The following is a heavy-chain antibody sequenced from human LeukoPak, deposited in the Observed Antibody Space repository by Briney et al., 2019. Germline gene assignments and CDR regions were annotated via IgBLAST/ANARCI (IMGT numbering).Heavy chain of an antibody. CDR2: ISWNSGSI. J-gene: IGHJ4*02. V-gene: IGHV3-9*03. CDR1: GFSLTTYA. Sequence: SGGSLRLSCAASGFSLTTYAMGWVRQAPGKGLEWVSGISWNSGSIGYADSVKGRFTISRDNTKNSLYMQMNSLRAEDMALYYCAKDKYSSGRSAYFDYWGQGTLVTVSS. D-gene: IGHD6-19*01. CDR3: AKDKYSSGRSAYFDY.